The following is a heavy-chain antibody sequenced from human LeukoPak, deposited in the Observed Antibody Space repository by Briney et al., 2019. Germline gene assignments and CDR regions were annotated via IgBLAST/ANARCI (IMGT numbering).Heavy chain of an antibody. CDR2: ISSSGSTI. D-gene: IGHD6-13*01. J-gene: IGHJ4*02. CDR1: GFTFSSYE. Sequence: PGGSLRLSCAASGFTFSSYEMNWVRQAPGKGLEWVSYISSSGSTIYYVDSVKGRFTISRDNAKNSLYLQMNSLRAEDTAVYYCARDPAAAGSFDYWGQGALVTVSS. CDR3: ARDPAAAGSFDY. V-gene: IGHV3-48*03.